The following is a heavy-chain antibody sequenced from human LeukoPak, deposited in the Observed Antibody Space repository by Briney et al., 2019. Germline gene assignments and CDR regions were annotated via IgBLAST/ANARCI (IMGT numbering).Heavy chain of an antibody. V-gene: IGHV3-21*01. CDR2: ISSSSSYI. Sequence: GGSLRLSCAASGFTFSSYSMNWVRQAPGQGLEWVSSISSSSSYIYYADSVKGRFTLSRDNAKNSLYLQMNSLRAEDTAVYYCAREGTVASFDYWGQGTLVTVSS. CDR3: AREGTVASFDY. D-gene: IGHD6-19*01. J-gene: IGHJ4*02. CDR1: GFTFSSYS.